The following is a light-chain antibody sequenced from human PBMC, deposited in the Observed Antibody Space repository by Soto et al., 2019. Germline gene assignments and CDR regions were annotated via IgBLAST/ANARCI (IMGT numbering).Light chain of an antibody. CDR2: KDS. V-gene: IGLV3-25*03. Sequence: SYELTQPPSVSVSPGQTARITCSGAALPKQYAYWYQQKPCQAPVLEIYKDSERPSGIPERFSGSSSGTTVTLTISGVQAEDEADYYCQSADSSGTHVVFGGGTKLPS. CDR3: QSADSSGTHVV. J-gene: IGLJ2*01. CDR1: ALPKQY.